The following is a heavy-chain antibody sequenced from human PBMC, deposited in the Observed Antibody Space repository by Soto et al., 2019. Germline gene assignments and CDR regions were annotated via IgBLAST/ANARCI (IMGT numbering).Heavy chain of an antibody. V-gene: IGHV3-74*01. CDR1: GFTFSSYW. J-gene: IGHJ2*01. D-gene: IGHD6-19*01. CDR3: ARDDSSGWYYWYFDL. CDR2: INSDGSST. Sequence: EVQLVESGGGLVQPGGSLRLSCAASGFTFSSYWMHWVRQAPGKGLVWVSRINSDGSSTSYADSVKGRFTISRDNAKNTLYLQMNSLRAEDMAVYYCARDDSSGWYYWYFDLWGRGTLVTVSS.